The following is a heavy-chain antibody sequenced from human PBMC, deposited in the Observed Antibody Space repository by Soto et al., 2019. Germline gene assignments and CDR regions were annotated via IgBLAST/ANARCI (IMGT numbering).Heavy chain of an antibody. Sequence: GASVKVSCKASGYTFTNYDINWVRQAPGQGLEWLGWMTPNSGSTGYAQKFQGRVTLTRDTSISTAYMELSSLRSEDTAVYYCARNTYKVGDFHLWGQGTLVTVSS. CDR3: ARNTYKVGDFHL. J-gene: IGHJ4*02. V-gene: IGHV1-8*01. CDR1: GYTFTNYD. D-gene: IGHD1-26*01. CDR2: MTPNSGST.